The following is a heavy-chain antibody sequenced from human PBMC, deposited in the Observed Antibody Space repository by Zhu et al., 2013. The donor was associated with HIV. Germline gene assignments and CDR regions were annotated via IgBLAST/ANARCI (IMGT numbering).Heavy chain of an antibody. J-gene: IGHJ6*02. D-gene: IGHD2-2*02. Sequence: QVQLVQSGAEVKRPGASVKVSCKPSGYRFSAYYIHWVRQAPGKAIEWMGWINPIFRTADYTQKFQGRVTITADDSMSTAYMELSSLRSDDTAVYYCARGTLRDSLGLPVVPAAIHGDFYYDMDVVGPRDHGHRLL. V-gene: IGHV1-69*13. CDR2: INPIFRTA. CDR1: GYRFSAYY. CDR3: ARGTLRDSLGLPVVPAAIHGDFYYDMDV.